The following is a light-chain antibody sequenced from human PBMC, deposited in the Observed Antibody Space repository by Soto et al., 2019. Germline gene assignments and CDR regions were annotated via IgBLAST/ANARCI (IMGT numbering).Light chain of an antibody. V-gene: IGKV1-12*01. CDR1: QGISSW. J-gene: IGKJ4*01. CDR3: QQGNSFPLT. Sequence: DIPMTQSPSSVSASVGDRVTITCRASQGISSWLAWFQQKPGEAPRLLIYAASSLHSGVPSRFCGSGSGTEFTLTISSLQPEDFATYYCQQGNSFPLTFGGGTKVEIK. CDR2: AAS.